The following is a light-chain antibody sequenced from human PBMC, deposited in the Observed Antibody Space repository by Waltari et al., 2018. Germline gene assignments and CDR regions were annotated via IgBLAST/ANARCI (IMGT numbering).Light chain of an antibody. J-gene: IGKJ1*01. V-gene: IGKV1-39*01. CDR2: KAS. Sequence: QMTQAPSSLSASVGNRFTITCRASENVNKYLNWFQQKPGKAPKLLIYKASTLQTGVPLRFSGSGSGTDYTFTISSLQSEDVATYYCQHNYGTPWTFGQGTKVEIK. CDR1: ENVNKY. CDR3: QHNYGTPWT.